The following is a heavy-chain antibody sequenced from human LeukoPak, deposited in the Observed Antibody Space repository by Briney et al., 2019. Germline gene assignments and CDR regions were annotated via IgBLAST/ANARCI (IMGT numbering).Heavy chain of an antibody. CDR1: GFTFSDYY. D-gene: IGHD2-2*01. Sequence: GGSLRLSCAASGFTFSDYYMSWIRQAPGKGLEWVSYISSSDSSIYYVDSVKGRFTISRDNAKTSLYLHMNSLRAEDTAVYYCARDGVPAARDLWGQGTMVIVSS. CDR3: ARDGVPAARDL. CDR2: ISSSDSSI. J-gene: IGHJ3*01. V-gene: IGHV3-11*04.